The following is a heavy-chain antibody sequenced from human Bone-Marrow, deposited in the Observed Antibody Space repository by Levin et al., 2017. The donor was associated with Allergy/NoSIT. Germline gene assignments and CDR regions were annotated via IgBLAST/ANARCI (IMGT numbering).Heavy chain of an antibody. CDR3: ARNDRETSDTFDI. CDR2: VRGNGRSS. V-gene: IGHV3-23*01. D-gene: IGHD1-14*01. Sequence: LSLTCAASGFSFSNYAMSWVRQAPGKGLEWVSVVRGNGRSSSYGDSVKGRFPISRDNFKHTLYLQMNTLRVDDTAVYLCARNDRETSDTFDIWGHGTMVTVSS. CDR1: GFSFSNYA. J-gene: IGHJ3*02.